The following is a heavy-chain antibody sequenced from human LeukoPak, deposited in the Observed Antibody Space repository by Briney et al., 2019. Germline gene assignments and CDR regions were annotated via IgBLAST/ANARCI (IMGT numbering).Heavy chain of an antibody. CDR2: ITSGFTP. D-gene: IGHD2-15*01. CDR3: AKDYSDSRVADVFLEY. V-gene: IGHV3-23*01. J-gene: IGHJ4*02. CDR1: GLTFSDYA. Sequence: GGSLRLSCAASGLTFSDYAMSWFRQAPGKGPEWVSGITSGFTPLYADSVKGRFTISRDNSKNTFHLQLNSLRAEDTAVYYCAKDYSDSRVADVFLEYWGQGTLVTVSS.